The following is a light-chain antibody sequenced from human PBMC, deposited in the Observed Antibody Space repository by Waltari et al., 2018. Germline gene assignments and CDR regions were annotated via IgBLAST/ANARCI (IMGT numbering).Light chain of an antibody. J-gene: IGLJ3*02. Sequence: QSVLTQPPSASGTPGQRVTISCSGSASNIGGNLVNWYQQLPGKAPKLLIYRSYQRPSGVPDRFSASKTGTSASLAISGLQSEDEADYFCASWDDSLNGHGVFGGGTKVTVL. CDR1: ASNIGGNL. CDR3: ASWDDSLNGHGV. V-gene: IGLV1-44*01. CDR2: RSY.